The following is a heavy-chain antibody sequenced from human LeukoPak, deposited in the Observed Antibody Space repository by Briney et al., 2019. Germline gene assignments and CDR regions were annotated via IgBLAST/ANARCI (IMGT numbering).Heavy chain of an antibody. V-gene: IGHV4-34*01. J-gene: IGHJ5*02. CDR2: INHSGST. CDR1: GGSFSGYY. CDR3: ARGAVVPAAPYNWFDP. D-gene: IGHD2-2*01. Sequence: SETLSLTCAVYGGSFSGYYWSWIRQPPGKGLEWIGEINHSGSTNYNPSLKSRVTISVDTSKNQFPLKLSSVTAADTAVYYCARGAVVPAAPYNWFDPWGQGTLVTVSS.